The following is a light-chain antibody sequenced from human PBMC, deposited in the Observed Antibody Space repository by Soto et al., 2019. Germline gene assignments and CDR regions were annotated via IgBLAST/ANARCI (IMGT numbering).Light chain of an antibody. J-gene: IGLJ7*01. CDR1: TSHVGGYNH. CDR2: DVN. Sequence: QSALTQPRSVSGSPGQSVTISCTGTTSHVGGYNHVSWYQQYPGKAPKLMIYDVNQRPSGVPDRFSGSQSGNTASLTISGLQAEDEADYYCCSYAGGYTSVFGEGTQLTVL. CDR3: CSYAGGYTSV. V-gene: IGLV2-11*01.